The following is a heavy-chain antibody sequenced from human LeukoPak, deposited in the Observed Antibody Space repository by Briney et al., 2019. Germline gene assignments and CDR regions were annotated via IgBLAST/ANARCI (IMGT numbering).Heavy chain of an antibody. CDR1: GGSITSTNYY. V-gene: IGHV4-39*01. D-gene: IGHD3-10*01. CDR2: FYYSGST. Sequence: SETLSLTCTVPGGSITSTNYYWGWIRQPPGKGLEWIGSFYYSGSTNYNPSLKSRVTISVDTSKNQFSLKRSSVTAADTAVYYCVYYYGSGSVEYWGQGTLVTVS. CDR3: VYYYGSGSVEY. J-gene: IGHJ4*02.